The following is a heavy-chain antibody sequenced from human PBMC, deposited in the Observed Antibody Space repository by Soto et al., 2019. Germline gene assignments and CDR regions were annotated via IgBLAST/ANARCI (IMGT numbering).Heavy chain of an antibody. V-gene: IGHV4-39*01. J-gene: IGHJ4*02. CDR1: GGSISSSTYY. CDR2: IYYTGST. CDR3: ARNSYTNHIDY. D-gene: IGHD4-4*01. Sequence: TLSLTCTVSGGSISSSTYYWGWVRQPPGKGLEWIGNIYYTGSTYYNPSLKSRVTISVDTSKNQFSLKLNSVTAADTAVYYCARNSYTNHIDYWGQGTLVTVSS.